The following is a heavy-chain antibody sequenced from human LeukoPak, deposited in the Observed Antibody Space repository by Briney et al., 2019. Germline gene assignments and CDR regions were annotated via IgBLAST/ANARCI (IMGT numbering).Heavy chain of an antibody. J-gene: IGHJ4*02. Sequence: PSETLSLTCTVSGGSISSYYWSWVRQPPGKGLEWIAYIYYSGSTNYNPALKSRVTISVDTSKSQFSLKLSSVTAADTAIYYCARSSYCDRGGYQFDYWGQGTLVTVSS. V-gene: IGHV4-59*08. D-gene: IGHD5-24*01. CDR1: GGSISSYY. CDR3: ARSSYCDRGGYQFDY. CDR2: IYYSGST.